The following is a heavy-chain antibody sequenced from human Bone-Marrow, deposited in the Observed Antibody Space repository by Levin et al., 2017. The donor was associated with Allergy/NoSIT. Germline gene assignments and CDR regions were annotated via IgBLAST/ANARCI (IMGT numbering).Heavy chain of an antibody. V-gene: IGHV3-21*01. CDR3: ARALQRPYGGSSDDLDF. J-gene: IGHJ4*02. CDR1: GFTLSRYG. D-gene: IGHD3-16*01. CDR2: ISTSGTYI. Sequence: PGGSLRLSCAASGFTLSRYGMHWVRQAPGKGLEWVSSISTSGTYINYADSVKGRFTISRDYATDSLYLQMDSLRAEDTAVYFCARALQRPYGGSSDDLDFWGQGTLVTVSS.